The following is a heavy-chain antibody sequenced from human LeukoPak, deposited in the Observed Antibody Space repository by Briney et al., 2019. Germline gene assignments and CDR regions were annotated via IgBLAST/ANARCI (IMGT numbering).Heavy chain of an antibody. CDR1: GGSISSSSYY. J-gene: IGHJ6*03. V-gene: IGHV4-39*07. CDR3: CGYSYGPYYYYYMDV. CDR2: IYYSGST. D-gene: IGHD5-18*01. Sequence: SETLSLTCTVSGGSISSSSYYWGGIRQPPGKGLEWIGGIYYSGSTYYNPSLKSRVTISVDTSKNQFSLKLSSVTAADTAVYYCCGYSYGPYYYYYMDVWGKGTTVTVSS.